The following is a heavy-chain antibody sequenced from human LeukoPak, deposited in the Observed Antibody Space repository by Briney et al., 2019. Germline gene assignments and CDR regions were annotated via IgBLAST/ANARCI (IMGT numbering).Heavy chain of an antibody. CDR1: GFPFSNYW. CDR2: VNSDGSTT. V-gene: IGHV3-74*01. CDR3: ARGYYSSSRFDS. Sequence: SGGSLRLSCAASGFPFSNYWMHWVRQAPGKGLVWVSRVNSDGSTTNYADSVKGRFTISRDNAENTLYMRMNSLRPEDTAVYYCARGYYSSSRFDSWGQGTLVTVLS. J-gene: IGHJ4*02. D-gene: IGHD6-13*01.